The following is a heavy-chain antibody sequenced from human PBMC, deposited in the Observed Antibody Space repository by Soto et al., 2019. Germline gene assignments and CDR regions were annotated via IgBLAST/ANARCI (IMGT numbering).Heavy chain of an antibody. CDR3: ARVGPMTTVTTFDY. D-gene: IGHD4-17*01. J-gene: IGHJ4*02. CDR2: IYYSGGT. CDR1: GGSISSYY. Sequence: QVQLQESGPGLVKPSETLSLTCTVSGGSISSYYWSWIRQPPGKGLEWIGYIYYSGGTNYNPSLKSRVTISVDTSKNQFSLKLSSVTAADTAVYYCARVGPMTTVTTFDYWGQGTLVTVSS. V-gene: IGHV4-59*01.